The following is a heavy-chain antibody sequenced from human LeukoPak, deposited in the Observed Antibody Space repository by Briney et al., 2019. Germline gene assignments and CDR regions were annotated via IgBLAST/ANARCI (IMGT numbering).Heavy chain of an antibody. Sequence: PGGSLRLSCAASGFTFDDYGMSWVRQAPGKGLEWVSGINWNGGSTGYADSGKGRFTISRDNAKNSLYLQMNSLRAEETALYYCARDLVYYDYVWGSYRRGAPFDYWGQGTLVTVSS. CDR2: INWNGGST. CDR1: GFTFDDYG. V-gene: IGHV3-20*04. CDR3: ARDLVYYDYVWGSYRRGAPFDY. J-gene: IGHJ4*02. D-gene: IGHD3-16*02.